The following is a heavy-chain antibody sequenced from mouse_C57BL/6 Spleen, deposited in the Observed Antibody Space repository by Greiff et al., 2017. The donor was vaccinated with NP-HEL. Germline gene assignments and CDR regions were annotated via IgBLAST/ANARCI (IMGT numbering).Heavy chain of an antibody. CDR3: ARSPYDYGSSYEGWYVDV. CDR1: GYSFTGYY. CDR2: LNPSTGGT. Sequence: VQLQQSGPELVKPGASVKISCKASGYSFTGYYMNWVKQSPEKSLEWIGELNPSTGGTTYNQKFKAKATLTVDKSSSTASMQLKSLTTEDSAVYYCARSPYDYGSSYEGWYVDVWGTGTTVTVSS. D-gene: IGHD1-1*01. J-gene: IGHJ1*03. V-gene: IGHV1-42*01.